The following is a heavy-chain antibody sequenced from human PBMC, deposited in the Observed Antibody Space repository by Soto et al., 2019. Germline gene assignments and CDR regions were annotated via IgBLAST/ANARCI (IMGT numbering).Heavy chain of an antibody. CDR2: INPGDSDI. D-gene: IGHD4-4*01. V-gene: IGHV5-51*01. J-gene: IGHJ6*02. CDR3: ARHKQFYYYYYGMDL. Sequence: GESLKISCKASGYSFTTYWIAWVRQMPGKGLEWMGIINPGDSDIRYSPSFQGQVTISADNSISTAYLQWSSLKASDTAMYYCARHKQFYYYYYGMDLWGQGNAVPVSS. CDR1: GYSFTTYW.